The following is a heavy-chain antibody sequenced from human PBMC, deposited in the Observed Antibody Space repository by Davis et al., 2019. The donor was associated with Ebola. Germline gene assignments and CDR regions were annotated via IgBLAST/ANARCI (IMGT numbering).Heavy chain of an antibody. CDR2: INPNSGGT. CDR1: GYTFTGYY. V-gene: IGHV1-2*04. J-gene: IGHJ6*01. Sequence: ASVKVSCKASGYTFTGYYMHWVRQAPGQGLEWMGWINPNSGGTNYAQKFQGWVTMTRDTSISTAYMELSRLRSDDTAVYYCARDLTKCFHQGPIGLPPGALLQEHLWG. CDR3: ARDLTKCFHQGPIGLPPGALLQEHL. D-gene: IGHD4/OR15-4a*01.